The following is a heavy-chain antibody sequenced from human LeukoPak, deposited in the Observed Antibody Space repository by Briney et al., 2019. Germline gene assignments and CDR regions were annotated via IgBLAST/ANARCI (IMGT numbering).Heavy chain of an antibody. CDR2: ISARGGST. D-gene: IGHD6-13*01. Sequence: GGSLRLSCAASGFTFSSYAMSWVRQAPGKGLEWVSGISARGGSTSYADSVKGRFTISRDNSKNTLYLQMNSLGAEDTAVYYCARVASPARSYLDYWGQGTLVTVSS. CDR1: GFTFSSYA. J-gene: IGHJ4*02. CDR3: ARVASPARSYLDY. V-gene: IGHV3-23*01.